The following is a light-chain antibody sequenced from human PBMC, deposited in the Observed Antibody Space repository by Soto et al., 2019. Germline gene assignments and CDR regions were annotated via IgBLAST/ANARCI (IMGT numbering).Light chain of an antibody. Sequence: DIQMTQSPSTLSASVGDRITITCRASQNINNYLAWYQQKPEKAPKLLIFDASRLEGGVPPRFSGSGSGAEFTLTITTLQPGDFATYFCQHYGTSSPTWTFGQGTRVEVK. V-gene: IGKV1-5*01. CDR2: DAS. CDR3: QHYGTSSPTWT. CDR1: QNINNY. J-gene: IGKJ1*01.